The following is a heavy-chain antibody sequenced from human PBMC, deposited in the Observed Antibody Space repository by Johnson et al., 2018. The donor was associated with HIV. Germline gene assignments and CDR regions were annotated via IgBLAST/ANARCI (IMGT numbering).Heavy chain of an antibody. V-gene: IGHV3-30*02. D-gene: IGHD4-17*01. CDR1: GFTFNSYG. J-gene: IGHJ3*02. CDR2: IRDDGNSK. CDR3: TTDGEDYGDYMNAFDI. Sequence: QVQLVESGGGVVQPGGSLRLPCPASGFTFNSYGLDWVRQAPGKGLEWVAFIRDDGNSKHYTDSVKGRFTVSRDNSKNTLYLQMNSLRAEDTAVYYCTTDGEDYGDYMNAFDIWGQGTMVTVSS.